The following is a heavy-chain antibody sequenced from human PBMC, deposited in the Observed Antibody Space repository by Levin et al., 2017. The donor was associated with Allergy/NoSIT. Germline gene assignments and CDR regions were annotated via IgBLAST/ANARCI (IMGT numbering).Heavy chain of an antibody. D-gene: IGHD2-21*02. J-gene: IGHJ5*02. Sequence: GESLKISCAASGFSFSSYAMHWVRQAPGKGLEWVALISYDGSNKFCADSVKGRFTISRDNSKNTLFLQMNSLRAEDTAVYYCARDGCSDCPIGRGNWFDPWGQGTLVTVSS. V-gene: IGHV3-30-3*01. CDR1: GFSFSSYA. CDR3: ARDGCSDCPIGRGNWFDP. CDR2: ISYDGSNK.